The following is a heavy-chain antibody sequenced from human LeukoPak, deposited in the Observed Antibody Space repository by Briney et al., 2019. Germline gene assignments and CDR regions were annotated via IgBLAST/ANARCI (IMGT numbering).Heavy chain of an antibody. CDR3: AKDINWNDGFDF. CDR1: GCTFSSYA. V-gene: IGHV3-23*01. CDR2: ISGSGGST. Sequence: GGSLRLSCAASGCTFSSYAMSWVRQAPGEGLEWVSAISGSGGSTYYADSVKGRFTISRDNSKNTLYLQMNSLRVEDRAVYYCAKDINWNDGFDFWGQGTLVSVSS. D-gene: IGHD1-1*01. J-gene: IGHJ4*02.